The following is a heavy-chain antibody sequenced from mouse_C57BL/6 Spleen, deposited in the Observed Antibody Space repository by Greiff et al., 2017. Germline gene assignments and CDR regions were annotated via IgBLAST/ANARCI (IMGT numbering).Heavy chain of an antibody. CDR3: ARRGLYYDYEGYYAMDY. CDR2: IYPGSGNT. V-gene: IGHV1-76*01. CDR1: GYTFTDYY. Sequence: QVQLKESGAELVRPGASVKLSCKASGYTFTDYYINWVKQRPGQGLEWIARIYPGSGNTYYNEKFKGKATLTAEKSSSTAYMQLSSLTSEDSAVYFCARRGLYYDYEGYYAMDYWGQGTSVTVSS. J-gene: IGHJ4*01. D-gene: IGHD2-4*01.